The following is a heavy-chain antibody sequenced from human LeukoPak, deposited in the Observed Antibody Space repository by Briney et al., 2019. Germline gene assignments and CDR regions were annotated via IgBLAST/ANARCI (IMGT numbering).Heavy chain of an antibody. CDR2: IYPGDSET. J-gene: IGHJ4*02. CDR3: ARHKGITGPMDY. V-gene: IGHV5-51*01. D-gene: IGHD3-16*01. CDR1: GYSFSTYW. Sequence: GESLKISCKGSGYSFSTYWIGWVRQMPGKGLEWMGIIYPGDSETRYSPSFQGQVTISADKSITTAYLQWSSLKASDTAIYYCARHKGITGPMDYWGQGTLVTVSS.